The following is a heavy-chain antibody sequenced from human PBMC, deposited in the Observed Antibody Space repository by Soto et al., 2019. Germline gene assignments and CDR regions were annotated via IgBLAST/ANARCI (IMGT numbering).Heavy chain of an antibody. J-gene: IGHJ4*02. CDR1: GFTFSSYA. CDR3: AKARTYYDFWSGYFDY. CDR2: ISYDGSNK. V-gene: IGHV3-30-3*01. Sequence: GGSLRLSCAASGFTFSSYAMHWVRQAPGKGLEWVAVISYDGSNKYYADSVKGRFTISRDNSKNTVYLQMNSLRAEDTAVYYCAKARTYYDFWSGYFDYWGQGIQVTVSS. D-gene: IGHD3-3*01.